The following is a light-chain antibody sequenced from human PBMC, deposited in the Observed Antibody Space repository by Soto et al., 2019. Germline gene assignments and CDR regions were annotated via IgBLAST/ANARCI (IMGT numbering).Light chain of an antibody. J-gene: IGLJ1*01. CDR3: CSYAGSSTFV. Sequence: QSVLLPPSTMSATPGQLIHPFCTETSSDVGSYNLVSWYQQHPGKAPKLMIYEGSKRPSGVSNRFSGSKSGNTASLTISGLQAEDEADYYCCSYAGSSTFVFGTGTKVTVL. CDR2: EGS. V-gene: IGLV2-23*01. CDR1: SSDVGSYNL.